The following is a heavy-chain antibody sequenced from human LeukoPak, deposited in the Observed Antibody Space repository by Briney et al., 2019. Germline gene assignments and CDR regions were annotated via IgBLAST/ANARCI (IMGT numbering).Heavy chain of an antibody. V-gene: IGHV3-21*01. CDR2: ISSSSSYI. CDR3: ARDTLGEGEDANYAVYYFDY. CDR1: GFTFNTYT. J-gene: IGHJ4*02. Sequence: GGSLRLSCAASGFTFNTYTMKWVRQAPGKGLEWVSSISSSSSYIYYADSVKGRFTISRDNAKNSLYLQMNSLRAEDTAVYYCARDTLGEGEDANYAVYYFDYWGQGTVVTVSS. D-gene: IGHD4/OR15-4a*01.